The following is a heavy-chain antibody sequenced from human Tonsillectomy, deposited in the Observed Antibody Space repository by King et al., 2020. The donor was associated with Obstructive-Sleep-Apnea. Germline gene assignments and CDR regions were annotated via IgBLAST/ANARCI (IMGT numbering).Heavy chain of an antibody. Sequence: QLQESGPGLVKPSETLSLICTVSADSISNYYWSWIRQPPGKGLEWIGYMYYSGNTNYNPSLKSRVSISVDTSKIQFSLRLSSVTAADTAVYYCGRHRGLEDSGGYGDYFDYWGQGTLVTVSS. CDR3: GRHRGLEDSGGYGDYFDY. D-gene: IGHD5-12*01. J-gene: IGHJ4*02. CDR2: MYYSGNT. CDR1: ADSISNYY. V-gene: IGHV4-59*08.